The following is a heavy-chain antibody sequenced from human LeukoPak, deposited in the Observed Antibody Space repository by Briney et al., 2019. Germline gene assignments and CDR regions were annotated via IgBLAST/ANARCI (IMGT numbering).Heavy chain of an antibody. V-gene: IGHV4-59*11. CDR1: GGSISSHC. CDR3: ARGIRWFDP. CDR2: IYYSGST. Sequence: PSETLSLTCTVSGGSISSHCWSWIRQPPGKGLEWIGYIYYSGSTNYNPSLKSRVTISVDTSKNQFSLELSSVTAADTAVYYCARGIRWFDPWGQGTLVTVSS. J-gene: IGHJ5*02.